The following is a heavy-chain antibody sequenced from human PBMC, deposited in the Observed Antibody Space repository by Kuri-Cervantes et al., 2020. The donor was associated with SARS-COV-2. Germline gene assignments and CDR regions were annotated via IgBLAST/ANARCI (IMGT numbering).Heavy chain of an antibody. CDR3: ATDFGYSSSSHADY. Sequence: ASVKVSCKVSGYTLTELPMHWVRQAPRKGLEWMGGFDPEDGETIYAQKFQGRATMTEDTSTDTACMELSSLRSEDTAVYYCATDFGYSSSSHADYWGQGTLVTVSS. V-gene: IGHV1-24*01. CDR2: FDPEDGET. D-gene: IGHD6-6*01. J-gene: IGHJ4*02. CDR1: GYTLTELP.